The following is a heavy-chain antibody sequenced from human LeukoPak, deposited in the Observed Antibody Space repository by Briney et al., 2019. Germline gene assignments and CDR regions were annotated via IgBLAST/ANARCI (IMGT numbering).Heavy chain of an antibody. CDR2: ISYDGSNK. V-gene: IGHV3-30*18. Sequence: SGGSLRLSCAASGFTFSSYGMHWVRQAPGKGLEWVAVISYDGSNKYYADSVKGRFTISRDNSKNTLYLQMNSLRAEDTAVYYCAKDKDYGDYLDYWGQGTLVTVSS. D-gene: IGHD4-17*01. CDR3: AKDKDYGDYLDY. J-gene: IGHJ4*02. CDR1: GFTFSSYG.